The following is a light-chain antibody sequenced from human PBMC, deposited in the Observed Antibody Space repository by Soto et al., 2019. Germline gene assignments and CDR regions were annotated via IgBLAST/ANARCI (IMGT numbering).Light chain of an antibody. CDR1: SSDVGGYNY. J-gene: IGLJ1*01. Sequence: QSVLTQPASVSGSPGQSITISCTGTSSDVGGYNYVSWYQQHPGKAPKLMIYDVSNRPSGVSNRFSGSKSGTTASLTISGLQAEDDADYYCSSYTSISTLYVFGTGTKVTVL. V-gene: IGLV2-14*01. CDR3: SSYTSISTLYV. CDR2: DVS.